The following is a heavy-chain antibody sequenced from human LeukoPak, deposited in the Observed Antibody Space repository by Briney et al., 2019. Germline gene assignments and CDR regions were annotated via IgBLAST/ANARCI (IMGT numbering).Heavy chain of an antibody. V-gene: IGHV3-30-3*01. CDR3: ALAAY. CDR2: ISYDGSNK. Sequence: GGSLRLSCSASGFTFSSYAMHWVRQAPGKGLEWVAVISYDGSNKYYADSVKGRFTISRDNSKSTLYLQMNSLRAEDTAVYYCALAAYWGQGTLVTVSS. CDR1: GFTFSSYA. J-gene: IGHJ4*02. D-gene: IGHD3-16*01.